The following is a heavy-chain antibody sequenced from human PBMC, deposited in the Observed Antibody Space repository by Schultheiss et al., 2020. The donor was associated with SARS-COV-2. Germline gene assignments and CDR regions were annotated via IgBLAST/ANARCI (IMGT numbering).Heavy chain of an antibody. CDR2: TSSRSSFI. D-gene: IGHD2-2*02. V-gene: IGHV3-21*01. CDR3: ARAGARGGYCSSTSCYNRGYYYYMDV. CDR1: GFTFSSYS. Sequence: GGSLRLSCAASGFTFSSYSMNWVRQAPGKGLEWVSSTSSRSSFIYYADSVKGRFTISRDNAKNSLYLQMNSLRAGDTAVYYCARAGARGGYCSSTSCYNRGYYYYMDVWGKGTTVTVSS. J-gene: IGHJ6*03.